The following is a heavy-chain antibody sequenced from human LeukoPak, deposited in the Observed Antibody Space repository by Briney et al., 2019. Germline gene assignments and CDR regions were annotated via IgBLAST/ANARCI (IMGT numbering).Heavy chain of an antibody. Sequence: SETLSLTCTVSGGSISSSSSYWGWIRQPPGKGLEWIGSIYYSGSTYYNPSLKSRVTISVDTSKNQFSLKLSSVTAADTAVYYCARLFWSGYYISPSLYYYYGMDVWGQGTTVTVSS. V-gene: IGHV4-39*01. J-gene: IGHJ6*02. D-gene: IGHD3-3*01. CDR2: IYYSGST. CDR3: ARLFWSGYYISPSLYYYYGMDV. CDR1: GGSISSSSSY.